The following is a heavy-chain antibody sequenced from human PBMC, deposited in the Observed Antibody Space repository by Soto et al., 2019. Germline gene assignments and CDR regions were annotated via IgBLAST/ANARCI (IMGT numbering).Heavy chain of an antibody. CDR2: INRDGSEK. CDR1: GFTFSNYW. Sequence: SGFTFSNYWMSWVRQAPGKGLERVANINRDGSEKYYGDSVRGRFTISRDNPKNSLYLQMTSLSVDDTALYYCARDGRFLEWLSPSGLDPWGQGTLVTVSS. D-gene: IGHD3-3*01. J-gene: IGHJ5*02. V-gene: IGHV3-7*01. CDR3: ARDGRFLEWLSPSGLDP.